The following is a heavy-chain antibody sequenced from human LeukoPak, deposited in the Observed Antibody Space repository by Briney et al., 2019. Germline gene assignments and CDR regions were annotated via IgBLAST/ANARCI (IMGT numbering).Heavy chain of an antibody. CDR3: ARVRQSTVVTPGAYYYYYDMDG. D-gene: IGHD4-23*01. V-gene: IGHV6-1*01. CDR2: TYYRSTWYN. Sequence: SQTLSLTCAISGDSLSINSAAWQWIRQPPSRGRGWQGRTYYRSTWYNDYAVSEKSRITINPATSKNQSSLKLNSETTEDTAVYYCARVRQSTVVTPGAYYYYYDMDGWGKGTTVTV. CDR1: GDSLSINSAA. J-gene: IGHJ6*03.